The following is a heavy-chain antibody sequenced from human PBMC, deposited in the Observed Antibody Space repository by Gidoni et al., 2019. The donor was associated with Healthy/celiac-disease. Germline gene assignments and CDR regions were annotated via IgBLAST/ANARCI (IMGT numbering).Heavy chain of an antibody. V-gene: IGHV4-34*01. D-gene: IGHD6-19*01. J-gene: IGHJ4*02. CDR3: ARRRGYSSGWYFNY. CDR2: INHSGST. CDR1: GGSFSGYY. Sequence: QVQLPQWGAGLLKPSEPLSLTCAVYGGSFSGYYWSWIRQPPGKGLEWIGEINHSGSTNYNPSLKSRVTISVDTSKNQFSLKLSSVTAADTAVYYCARRRGYSSGWYFNYWGQGTLVTVSS.